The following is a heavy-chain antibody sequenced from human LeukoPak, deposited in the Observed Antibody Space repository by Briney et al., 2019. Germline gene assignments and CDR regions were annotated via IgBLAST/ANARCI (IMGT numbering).Heavy chain of an antibody. Sequence: GGSLRLSCAASGFTPSSYDMHWVRQVTGKGLEWVSAIGVAGDTYYPGSVKGRFIITRENAKNSLYLQMNSLRVEDTAVYYCARDRHGMAVWGQGTTVVVSS. CDR3: ARDRHGMAV. CDR2: IGVAGDT. CDR1: GFTPSSYD. V-gene: IGHV3-13*01. J-gene: IGHJ6*02.